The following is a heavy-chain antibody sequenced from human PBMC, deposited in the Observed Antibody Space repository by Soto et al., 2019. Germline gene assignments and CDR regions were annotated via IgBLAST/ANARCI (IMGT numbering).Heavy chain of an antibody. J-gene: IGHJ4*02. D-gene: IGHD3-22*01. CDR3: ARAAFYLYDSRALGVAPPRFDS. CDR2: ISYSGNT. V-gene: IGHV4-61*01. Sequence: PSETLSLTCTVSGTSVNSGTYYWSWIRQPPGKGLEWIGYISYSGNTNYNPSLESRVTISVDTSKNQFSLRLSSVTAADTAVYYCARAAFYLYDSRALGVAPPRFDSWGQGTLVTVSP. CDR1: GTSVNSGTYY.